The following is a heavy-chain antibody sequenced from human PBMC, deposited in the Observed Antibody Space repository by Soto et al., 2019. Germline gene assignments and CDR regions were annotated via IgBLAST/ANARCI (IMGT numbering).Heavy chain of an antibody. V-gene: IGHV1-69*13. CDR2: IIPIFGTA. CDR3: ASRYYYDSSGYYGPNWFDP. J-gene: IGHJ5*02. Sequence: SVKVSCKASGGTFSSYAISWVRQAPGQGLEWMGGIIPIFGTANYAQKFQGRVTTTADESTSTAYMELSSLRSEDTAVYYCASRYYYDSSGYYGPNWFDPWGQGTLVTVSS. CDR1: GGTFSSYA. D-gene: IGHD3-22*01.